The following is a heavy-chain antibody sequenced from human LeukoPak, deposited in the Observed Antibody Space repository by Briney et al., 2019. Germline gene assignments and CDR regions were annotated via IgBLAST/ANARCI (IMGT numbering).Heavy chain of an antibody. J-gene: IGHJ3*02. Sequence: GGSLRLSCAASGFTFSNYAMTWVRQAPGKGLEWVSGTSGSGGRTYYADSVKGRFTISRDNFENTLNLQMNSLRAEDTALYYCARDQGSSGSYLDAFDIWGHGTMVTVSS. D-gene: IGHD6-19*01. CDR3: ARDQGSSGSYLDAFDI. CDR2: TSGSGGRT. V-gene: IGHV3-23*01. CDR1: GFTFSNYA.